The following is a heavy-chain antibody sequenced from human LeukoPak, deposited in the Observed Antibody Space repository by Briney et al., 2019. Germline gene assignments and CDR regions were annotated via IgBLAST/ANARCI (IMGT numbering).Heavy chain of an antibody. D-gene: IGHD3/OR15-3a*01. CDR3: ARDGTGRLYLEY. CDR1: GFTFSNYG. CDR2: IWYDGNNK. Sequence: GGSLRLSCAASGFTFSNYGMHWVRRAPGKGLEWVAGIWYDGNNKYYGDSVKGRFTISRDNSKNTLYLQMNSLRTEDTAVYYCARDGTGRLYLEYWGQGTLVTVSS. J-gene: IGHJ4*02. V-gene: IGHV3-33*01.